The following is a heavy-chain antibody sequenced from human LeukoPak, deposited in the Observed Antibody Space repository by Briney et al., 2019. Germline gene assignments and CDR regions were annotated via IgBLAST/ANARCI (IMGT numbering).Heavy chain of an antibody. Sequence: SGGSLRLSCAVSGFTFSDYAMSWVRQAPGKGLEWVGRIKSKTDGGTTDYAAPVKGRFTISRDDSKNTLYLQMNSLKTEDTAVYYCTTAIIAVAGRGGWNYWGQGTLVTVSS. CDR2: IKSKTDGGTT. CDR3: TTAIIAVAGRGGWNY. J-gene: IGHJ4*02. CDR1: GFTFSDYA. D-gene: IGHD6-19*01. V-gene: IGHV3-15*01.